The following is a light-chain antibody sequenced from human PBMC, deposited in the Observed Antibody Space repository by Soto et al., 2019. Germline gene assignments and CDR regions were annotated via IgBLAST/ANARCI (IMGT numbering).Light chain of an antibody. CDR3: VSFTASSTLV. Sequence: QSALTQPASLSGSPGQSITISCTGTSSDIGAYDYVSWFQQHPGKAPKLMISEVNNRPSGVSNRFSGSKSGNTAYLTISGLQVEDEAEYFCVSFTASSTLVFGTGTKVTVL. V-gene: IGLV2-14*01. CDR2: EVN. J-gene: IGLJ1*01. CDR1: SSDIGAYDY.